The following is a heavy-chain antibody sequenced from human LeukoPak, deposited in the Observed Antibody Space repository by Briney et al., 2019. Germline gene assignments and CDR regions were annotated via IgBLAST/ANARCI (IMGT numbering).Heavy chain of an antibody. V-gene: IGHV4-38-2*02. Sequence: SETLSRTCTVSGSGYSISGGFYWGWIRQPPGKGLEWIGSIYHSGSTYYNPSLKSRATISVDTSKNQFSLKLKFVTAADTAVYYCAGQFDSSGSYFYWGQGTLVTVSS. CDR1: GSGYSISGGFY. CDR3: AGQFDSSGSYFY. J-gene: IGHJ4*02. CDR2: IYHSGST. D-gene: IGHD3-22*01.